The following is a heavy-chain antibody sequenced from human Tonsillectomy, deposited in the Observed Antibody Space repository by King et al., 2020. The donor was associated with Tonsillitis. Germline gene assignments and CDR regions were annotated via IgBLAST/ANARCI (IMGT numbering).Heavy chain of an antibody. CDR1: GGSFSSYY. D-gene: IGHD1-1*01. CDR2: INHSGST. J-gene: IGHJ4*02. V-gene: IGHV4-34*01. CDR3: ARLVAGTTGTTLPENYFDY. Sequence: VQLQQWGAGLLKPSETLSLTCAVYGGSFSSYYWTWVRQPPGKGLEWIGEINHSGSTNYNPSLKSRVTISVDTSKNQFSLKLRSVTAADTAVYYCARLVAGTTGTTLPENYFDYWGQGTLVTVSS.